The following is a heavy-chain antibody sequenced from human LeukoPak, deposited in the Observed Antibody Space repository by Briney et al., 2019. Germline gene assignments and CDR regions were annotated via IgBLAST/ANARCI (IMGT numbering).Heavy chain of an antibody. CDR3: AREWSDYFVSGRNVVGQYNWFDP. Sequence: GASVKVSCKASGYTFTSYYMHWVRQAPGQGLEWMGIINPSGGSTSYAQKFQGRVTMTRDMSTSTVYMELSSLRSEDTAVYYCAREWSDYFVSGRNVVGQYNWFDPWGQGTLVTVSS. CDR1: GYTFTSYY. CDR2: INPSGGST. J-gene: IGHJ5*02. D-gene: IGHD3-10*01. V-gene: IGHV1-46*01.